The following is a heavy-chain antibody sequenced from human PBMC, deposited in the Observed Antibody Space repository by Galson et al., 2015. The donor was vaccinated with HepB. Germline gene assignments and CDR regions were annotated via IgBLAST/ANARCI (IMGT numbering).Heavy chain of an antibody. V-gene: IGHV1-2*04. Sequence: SVKVSCKASGYTFTGYYMHWVRQAPGQGLEWMGWINPNSGGTNYAQKFQGWVTMTRDTSISTAYMELSRLRSDDTAVYYCARADPIAAAGWFPFDYWGQGTLVTVSS. D-gene: IGHD6-13*01. CDR2: INPNSGGT. J-gene: IGHJ4*02. CDR3: ARADPIAAAGWFPFDY. CDR1: GYTFTGYY.